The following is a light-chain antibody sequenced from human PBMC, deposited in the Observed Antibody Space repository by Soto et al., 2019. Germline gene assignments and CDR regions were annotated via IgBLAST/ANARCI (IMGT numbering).Light chain of an antibody. CDR3: QQSRSSPYT. CDR1: QSISSY. V-gene: IGKV1-39*01. CDR2: AAS. J-gene: IGKJ2*01. Sequence: DIQMTQSPSSLSASVGDRVTITCRASQSISSYLNWYQQKPGKAPKLLIYAASSLQSGVPSRFSGSRSGTDFTLTISSLQPEDFAIYYCQQSRSSPYTFGQGTKLEI.